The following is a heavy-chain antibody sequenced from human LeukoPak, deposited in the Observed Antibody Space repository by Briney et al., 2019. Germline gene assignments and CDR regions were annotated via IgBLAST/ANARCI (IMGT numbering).Heavy chain of an antibody. V-gene: IGHV4-34*01. CDR3: ARKNITMIKVTLFDY. J-gene: IGHJ4*02. CDR1: GGAFSVYY. Sequence: SETLSLTCAVYGGAFSVYYWSWIRQPPGKGLEWVGEINHSGSTDYNAYLKSRVTMPVHTSKNQFSLRLISVTAADTAVYYCARKNITMIKVTLFDYWGQGTLVTVSS. D-gene: IGHD3-22*01. CDR2: INHSGST.